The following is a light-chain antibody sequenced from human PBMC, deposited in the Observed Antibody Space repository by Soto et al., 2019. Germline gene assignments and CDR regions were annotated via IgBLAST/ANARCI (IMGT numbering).Light chain of an antibody. CDR2: GAS. V-gene: IGKV3-15*01. CDR1: QSVSSD. CDR3: QQYNTWHPKMA. J-gene: IGKJ1*01. Sequence: VVTQSPATLSVFPGETATLSCRASQSVSSDLAWYQQRPGQAPRLLIYGASTRATGIPARFRGSGSGTEFRRTISSLKSEDFATYYCQQYNTWHPKMAFGRGTKVEIK.